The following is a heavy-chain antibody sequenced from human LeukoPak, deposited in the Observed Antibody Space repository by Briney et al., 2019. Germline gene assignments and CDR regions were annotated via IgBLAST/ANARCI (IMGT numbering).Heavy chain of an antibody. CDR3: ARAVGYDDTIPHHYGFFDY. V-gene: IGHV4-38-2*02. J-gene: IGHJ4*02. Sequence: SETLSLTCIVSGYSISTGYSWGWIRQPPGEGLEWIGTIHRSGSTYYNPSLNSRVTISVDTSKNHFSLKLSSVTAADTAVYYCARAVGYDDTIPHHYGFFDYWGQGTLVTVSS. D-gene: IGHD3-9*01. CDR1: GYSISTGYS. CDR2: IHRSGST.